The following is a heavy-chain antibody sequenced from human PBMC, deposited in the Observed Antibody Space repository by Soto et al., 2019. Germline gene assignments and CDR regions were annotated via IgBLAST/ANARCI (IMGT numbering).Heavy chain of an antibody. V-gene: IGHV4-59*01. J-gene: IGHJ4*02. D-gene: IGHD3-22*01. CDR2: IYYSGST. Sequence: KTSETLSLTCTVSGGSISSYYWSWIRQPPGKGLEWIGYIYYSGSTNYNPSLKSRVTISVDTSKNQFSLKLSSVTAADTAVYYCAREYSGYCDYWGQGTLVTVSS. CDR3: AREYSGYCDY. CDR1: GGSISSYY.